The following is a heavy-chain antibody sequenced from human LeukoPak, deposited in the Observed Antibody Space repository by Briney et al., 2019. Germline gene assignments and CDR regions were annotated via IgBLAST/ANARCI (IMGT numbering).Heavy chain of an antibody. D-gene: IGHD6-19*01. CDR3: ARDQKQWLADAFDI. J-gene: IGHJ3*02. CDR2: ISSSSSYI. V-gene: IGHV3-21*01. Sequence: AGGSLRLSCAASGFTFSSYSMNWVRQAPGKGLEWVSSISSSSSYIYYADSVKGRFTISRDNAKNSLYLQMNSLRAEDTAVYYCARDQKQWLADAFDIWGLGTMVTVSS. CDR1: GFTFSSYS.